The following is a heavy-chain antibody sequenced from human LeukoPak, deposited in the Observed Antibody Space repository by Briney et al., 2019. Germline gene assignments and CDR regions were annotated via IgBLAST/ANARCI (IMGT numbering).Heavy chain of an antibody. J-gene: IGHJ4*02. CDR3: ARISIYEITY. CDR2: INPNSGGT. CDR1: GYTFTGYY. V-gene: IGHV1-2*02. Sequence: ASVKVSCTASGYTFTGYYMHWVRQAPGQGLEWMGWINPNSGGTNYAQKFQGRVTMTRDTSISTAYMELSRLRSDDTAVYYCARISIYEITYWGQGTLVTVSS. D-gene: IGHD5/OR15-5a*01.